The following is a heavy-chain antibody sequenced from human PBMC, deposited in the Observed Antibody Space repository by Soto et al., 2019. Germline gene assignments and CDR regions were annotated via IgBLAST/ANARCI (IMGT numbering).Heavy chain of an antibody. Sequence: PGGSXRLSCASSGFIFDNFGISWVRHAPGKGLECISSISGSGFNKYYADSVKGRFTISRYNSKSTVYLELNKLSAEDTAVYHCEKNQGVELVQLANADWFAKWGQGSVVTVSS. D-gene: IGHD1-1*01. CDR1: GFIFDNFG. CDR3: EKNQGVELVQLANADWFAK. CDR2: ISGSGFNK. V-gene: IGHV3-23*01. J-gene: IGHJ5*02.